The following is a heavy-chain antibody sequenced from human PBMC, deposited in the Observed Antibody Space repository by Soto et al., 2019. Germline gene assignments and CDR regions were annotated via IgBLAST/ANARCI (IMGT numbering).Heavy chain of an antibody. Sequence: TLSLTCAVSGGSISSGCYSWSWIRQPPGKGLEWIGYIYHSGSTYYNPSLKSRVTISVDRSKNQFSLKLSSVTAADTAVYYCARLRFLDNWFDPWGQGTLVTVSS. D-gene: IGHD3-3*01. CDR2: IYHSGST. J-gene: IGHJ5*02. V-gene: IGHV4-30-2*01. CDR3: ARLRFLDNWFDP. CDR1: GGSISSGCYS.